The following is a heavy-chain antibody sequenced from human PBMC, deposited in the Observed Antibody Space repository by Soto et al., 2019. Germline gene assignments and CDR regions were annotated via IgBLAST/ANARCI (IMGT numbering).Heavy chain of an antibody. CDR1: GFTFSSYA. CDR2: ISGSGGST. D-gene: IGHD6-6*01. CDR3: ANKTVHRRGFFDY. Sequence: EVQLLESGGGLVQPGGSLRLSCAASGFTFSSYAMSGVRQAPGEGLEWVSAISGSGGSTYYADSVKGRFTISRNNSKNTLNLQMNSLRAEDTAVYSCANKTVHRRGFFDYWGQGTLVTVSS. V-gene: IGHV3-23*01. J-gene: IGHJ4*02.